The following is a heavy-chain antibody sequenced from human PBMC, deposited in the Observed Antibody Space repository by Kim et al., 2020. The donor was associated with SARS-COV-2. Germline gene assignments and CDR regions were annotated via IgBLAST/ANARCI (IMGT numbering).Heavy chain of an antibody. D-gene: IGHD3-9*01. J-gene: IGHJ3*02. CDR2: ISSSGSTI. Sequence: GGSLRLSCAASGFTFSDYYMSWIRQAPGKGLEWVSYISSSGSTIYYADSVKGRFTISRDNAKNSLYLQMNSLRAEDTAVYYCARDPTYALYFPRFDIWGQGTMVTVSS. CDR1: GFTFSDYY. CDR3: ARDPTYALYFPRFDI. V-gene: IGHV3-11*01.